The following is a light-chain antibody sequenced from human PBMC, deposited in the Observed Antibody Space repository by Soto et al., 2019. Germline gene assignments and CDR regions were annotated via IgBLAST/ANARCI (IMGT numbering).Light chain of an antibody. CDR1: QSISSY. V-gene: IGKV1-39*01. CDR3: QQTYITPRT. CDR2: VAS. J-gene: IGKJ1*01. Sequence: DIQMTQSPSSLSAFVGDRVTISCRASQSISSYLSWYQQKPGKAPKLLIFVASTLQTGVPSRFGGSGSGTDFTLTIGSLQPEDFATYYCQQTYITPRTFGQVTKVEIK.